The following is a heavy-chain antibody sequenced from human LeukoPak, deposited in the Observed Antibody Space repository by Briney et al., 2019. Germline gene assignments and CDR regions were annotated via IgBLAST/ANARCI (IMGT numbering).Heavy chain of an antibody. V-gene: IGHV3-11*04. J-gene: IGHJ4*02. CDR1: GFTFSDYY. Sequence: GSLRLSCAASGFTFSDYYMSWIRQAPGKGLEWVSYISSSGSTIYYADSVKGRFTISRDNAKNSLYLQMNSLRAEDTAVYYYARDRVDIVASPFDYWGQGTLVTVSS. D-gene: IGHD5-12*01. CDR2: ISSSGSTI. CDR3: ARDRVDIVASPFDY.